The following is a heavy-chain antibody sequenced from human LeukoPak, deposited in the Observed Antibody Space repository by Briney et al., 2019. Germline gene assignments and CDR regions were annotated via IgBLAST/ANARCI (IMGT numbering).Heavy chain of an antibody. Sequence: SETLSLTCTVSGGSISSYYWSWIRQPAGKGLEWIGRIYTSGSTNYKPSLKSRVTMSVDTSKNQFSLKLSAVTAADTAVYYCARDQLRWDAFDIWGQGAMVTVSS. CDR1: GGSISSYY. CDR3: ARDQLRWDAFDI. V-gene: IGHV4-4*07. CDR2: IYTSGST. J-gene: IGHJ3*02. D-gene: IGHD4-17*01.